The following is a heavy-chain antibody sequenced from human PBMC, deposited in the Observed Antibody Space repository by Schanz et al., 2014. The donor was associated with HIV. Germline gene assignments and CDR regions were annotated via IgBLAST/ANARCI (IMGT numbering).Heavy chain of an antibody. CDR3: AKDGRGGDYDFWSGYEYNWFDP. CDR1: GFTFSASA. Sequence: ELQLVESGGGLVQPGGSLKLSCAASGFTFSASAIHWVRQAAGKRLEWVSAISGSGGSTYYADSVKGRFTISRDNSKNTLYLQMNSRRAEDTAVYNCAKDGRGGDYDFWSGYEYNWFDPWGQGNLVTVSS. J-gene: IGHJ5*02. D-gene: IGHD3-3*01. CDR2: ISGSGGST. V-gene: IGHV3-23*04.